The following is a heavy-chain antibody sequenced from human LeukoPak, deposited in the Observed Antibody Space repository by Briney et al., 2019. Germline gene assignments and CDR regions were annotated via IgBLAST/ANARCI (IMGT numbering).Heavy chain of an antibody. CDR3: ARDNSGWSRDY. D-gene: IGHD6-19*01. CDR1: GFTLRSYS. J-gene: IGHJ4*02. Sequence: GGSLRLSRAASGFTLRSYSMSWVRQAPGKGLEWVSSINWGSNHIYYADAVQGRFTISRDNAKNSLYLQMNSLRAEDTAIYYCARDNSGWSRDYWGQGTLVTVSS. CDR2: INWGSNHI. V-gene: IGHV3-21*06.